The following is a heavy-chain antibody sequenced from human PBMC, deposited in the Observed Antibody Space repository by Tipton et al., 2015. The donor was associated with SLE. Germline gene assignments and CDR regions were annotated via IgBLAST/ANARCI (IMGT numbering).Heavy chain of an antibody. Sequence: TLSLTCTVSGGSISSHYWSWIRQPPGKGLEWIGYIYYSGSTNYNPSLKSRVTISVDTSKNQFSLKLSSVTAADTAVYYCARTTVTTYAFDIWGQGTMVTVSS. V-gene: IGHV4-59*11. CDR2: IYYSGST. J-gene: IGHJ3*02. CDR3: ARTTVTTYAFDI. D-gene: IGHD4-17*01. CDR1: GGSISSHY.